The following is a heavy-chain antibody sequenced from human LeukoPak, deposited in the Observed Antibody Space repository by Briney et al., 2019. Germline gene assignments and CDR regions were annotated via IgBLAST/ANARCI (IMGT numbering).Heavy chain of an antibody. V-gene: IGHV4-4*07. Sequence: PSETLSLTCTVSGGSITTHYWSCIRHPAGKGLEWIGRIHTSGSTNYNPSLEGRATMSLDTSKNQFSLKLSSVTAADTAVYYCARGRYCSADICSGGDAFDIWGQGTMVSVSS. CDR1: GGSITTHY. J-gene: IGHJ3*02. CDR3: ARGRYCSADICSGGDAFDI. D-gene: IGHD2-15*01. CDR2: IHTSGST.